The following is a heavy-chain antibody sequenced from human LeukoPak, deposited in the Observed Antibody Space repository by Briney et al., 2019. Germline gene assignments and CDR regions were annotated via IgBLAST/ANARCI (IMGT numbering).Heavy chain of an antibody. Sequence: GASVKVSCKASGYTFTGYYMHWVRQAPGQGLEWMGWINPNSGGTNYAQKFQGRVTMTRDTSISTAYMELSRLRSDDTAVYYCARAPHYDFWNGYDCWGQGTLVTVSS. CDR3: ARAPHYDFWNGYDC. V-gene: IGHV1-2*02. CDR1: GYTFTGYY. CDR2: INPNSGGT. J-gene: IGHJ4*02. D-gene: IGHD3-3*01.